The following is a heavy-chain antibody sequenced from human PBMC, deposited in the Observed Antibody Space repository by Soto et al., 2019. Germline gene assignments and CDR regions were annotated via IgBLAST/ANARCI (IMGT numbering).Heavy chain of an antibody. CDR3: ATDSFRSGIAVAGNY. CDR1: GFTFGSYA. J-gene: IGHJ4*02. D-gene: IGHD6-19*01. CDR2: ISFGGGST. Sequence: EVQLLESGGGLVQPGGSLRLSCAASGFTFGSYAMTWVRQAPGKGLEWVSAISFGGGSTYYADSVKGRFTMSRDNSKNTLYLQMTRLRAEDTSIYFCATDSFRSGIAVAGNYWGQGTLVTVSS. V-gene: IGHV3-23*01.